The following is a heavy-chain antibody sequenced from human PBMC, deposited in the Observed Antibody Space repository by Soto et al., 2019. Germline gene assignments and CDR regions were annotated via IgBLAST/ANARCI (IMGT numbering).Heavy chain of an antibody. CDR2: IIPILGIA. CDR1: GGTFSSYT. J-gene: IGHJ5*02. D-gene: IGHD3-10*01. Sequence: QVQLVQSGAEVKKPGSSVKVSCKASGGTFSSYTISWVRQAPGQGLEWMGRIIPILGIANYAQKFQGRVTITADKSTSTAYMELSSLRSEDTAVYYCARDRVRGVITKRTFDPWGQGTLVTVSS. V-gene: IGHV1-69*08. CDR3: ARDRVRGVITKRTFDP.